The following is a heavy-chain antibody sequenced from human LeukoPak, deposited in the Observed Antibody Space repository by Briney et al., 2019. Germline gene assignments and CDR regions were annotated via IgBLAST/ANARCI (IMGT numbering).Heavy chain of an antibody. D-gene: IGHD3-22*01. CDR3: ARGWGPAVIPLDF. J-gene: IGHJ4*02. CDR2: ISPYDGNT. V-gene: IGHV1-18*01. Sequence: VASVKVSCKASGGTFSSYAISWVRQAPGQGLEWMGWISPYDGNTNYAQMLQGRVSMTTDTSTGTVYMVLRSLRSDDTAVYYCARGWGPAVIPLDFWGQGTLVTVSS. CDR1: GGTFSSYA.